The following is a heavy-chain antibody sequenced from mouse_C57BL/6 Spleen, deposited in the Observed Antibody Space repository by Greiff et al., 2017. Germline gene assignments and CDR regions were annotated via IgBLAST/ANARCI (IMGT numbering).Heavy chain of an antibody. J-gene: IGHJ2*01. CDR1: GYTFTSYW. Sequence: QVQLQQPGAELVMPGASVKLSCKASGYTFTSYWMHWVKQRPGQGLEWIGEIDPSDSYTNSNQKFKGKSTLTVDKSSSTAYMQLSSLTSEDSAVYYCARYNYGSSLGFDYWGQGTTLTVSS. CDR2: IDPSDSYT. CDR3: ARYNYGSSLGFDY. D-gene: IGHD1-1*01. V-gene: IGHV1-69*01.